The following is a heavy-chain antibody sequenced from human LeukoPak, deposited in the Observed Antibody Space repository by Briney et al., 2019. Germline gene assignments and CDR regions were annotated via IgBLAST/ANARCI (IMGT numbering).Heavy chain of an antibody. D-gene: IGHD3-16*01. CDR1: GFTVSSNY. V-gene: IGHV3-53*01. CDR2: IYSGGST. J-gene: IGHJ4*02. Sequence: QPGGSLRLSCAASGFTVSSNYMSRVRQAPGKGLEWVSVIYSGGSTYYADSVKGRFTISRDNSKNTLYLQVNSLRAEDTAVYYCARARNGGDFDYWGQGTLVTVSS. CDR3: ARARNGGDFDY.